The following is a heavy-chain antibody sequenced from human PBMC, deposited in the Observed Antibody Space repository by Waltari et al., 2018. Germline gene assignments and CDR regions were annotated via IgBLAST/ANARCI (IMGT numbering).Heavy chain of an antibody. CDR1: GYRFTDYH. J-gene: IGHJ4*02. CDR3: ARDPGPIVGAPDY. CDR2: INPKNGDT. V-gene: IGHV1-2*06. D-gene: IGHD1-26*01. Sequence: QVQLVQSGTEVKKPGASVKVSCQASGYRFTDYHLHWVRQTPGQGLEWRARINPKNGDTSYSQKFLGRVTMTRDTSINTVYMDLSGLRSDDTAVFYCARDPGPIVGAPDYWGQGTLVTVSS.